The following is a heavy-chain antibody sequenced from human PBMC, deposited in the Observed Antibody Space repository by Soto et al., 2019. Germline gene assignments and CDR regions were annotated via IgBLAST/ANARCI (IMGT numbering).Heavy chain of an antibody. J-gene: IGHJ6*03. V-gene: IGHV3-7*01. CDR3: ARDFNIVVVPAAMPYYYMDV. CDR1: GFTSSSYW. CDR2: IKPDGSEK. D-gene: IGHD2-2*01. Sequence: EVQVVESGGNLVQPGGSLRLCCAASGFTSSSYWMSWVRQAPGKGLERVANIKPDGSEKYYVDSVKGRFTISRDNAKNSLYLQMNSLRAEDTAVYYCARDFNIVVVPAAMPYYYMDVWGKGTTVTVSS.